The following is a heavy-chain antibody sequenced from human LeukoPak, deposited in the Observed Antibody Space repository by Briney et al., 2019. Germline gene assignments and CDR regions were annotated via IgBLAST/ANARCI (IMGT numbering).Heavy chain of an antibody. Sequence: SETLSLACTVSGGSISSYYWSWIRQPPGKGLEWIGYIYYSGSTNYKPSLKSRVTISVDTSKNQFSLKLSSVTAADTAVYYCARGIFGVVPKTFDYWGQGTLVTVSS. D-gene: IGHD3-3*01. J-gene: IGHJ4*02. CDR3: ARGIFGVVPKTFDY. CDR1: GGSISSYY. V-gene: IGHV4-59*01. CDR2: IYYSGST.